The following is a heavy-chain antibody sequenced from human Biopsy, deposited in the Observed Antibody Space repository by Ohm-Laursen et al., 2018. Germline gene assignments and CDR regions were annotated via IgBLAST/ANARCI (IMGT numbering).Heavy chain of an antibody. D-gene: IGHD3-10*01. CDR2: VNLNSGAT. CDR3: ARDRMTDVFGGPTRTDVFDS. V-gene: IGHV1-2*02. Sequence: ASVKVSCKASGGIFNSYGISWVRQSPGQGLEWMGWVNLNSGATNSAENFRDRVTLTRDTSISAVYIELRRLKSDDAAVYYCARDRMTDVFGGPTRTDVFDSWGQGTPVTVSS. CDR1: GGIFNSYG. J-gene: IGHJ4*02.